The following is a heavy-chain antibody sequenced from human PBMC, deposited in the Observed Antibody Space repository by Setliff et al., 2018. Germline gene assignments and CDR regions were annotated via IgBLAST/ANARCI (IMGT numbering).Heavy chain of an antibody. CDR3: ARVATYALDI. CDR2: IYHSGST. CDR1: GYSISSGYY. Sequence: SETLSLTCTVSGYSISSGYYWGWIRQPPGKGLEWIGSIYHSGSTYYNPSLKSRVTISVDTSKNQFSLKLSSVTAADTAVYYCARVATYALDIWGQGTMVTVSS. V-gene: IGHV4-38-2*02. J-gene: IGHJ3*02.